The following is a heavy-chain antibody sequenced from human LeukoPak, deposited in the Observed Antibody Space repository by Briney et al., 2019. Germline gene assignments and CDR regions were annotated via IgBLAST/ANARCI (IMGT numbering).Heavy chain of an antibody. D-gene: IGHD2-8*01. Sequence: SETLSLTCAVYGGSFSGYYWSWIRQPPGKGLEWIGEINHSGSTNYNPSLKSRVTISVDTSKNQFSLKLSSVTAADTAVYYCARGGVTLGYWGQGTLVTVST. J-gene: IGHJ4*02. CDR1: GGSFSGYY. CDR3: ARGGVTLGY. V-gene: IGHV4-34*01. CDR2: INHSGST.